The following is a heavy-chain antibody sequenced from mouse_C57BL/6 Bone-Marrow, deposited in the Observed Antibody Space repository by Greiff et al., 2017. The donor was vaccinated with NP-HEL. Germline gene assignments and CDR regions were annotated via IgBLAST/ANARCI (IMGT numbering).Heavy chain of an antibody. D-gene: IGHD1-1*01. CDR2: ISYDGSN. CDR1: GYSITSGYY. Sequence: EVQLQQSGPGLVKPSQSLSLTCSVTGYSITSGYYWNWIRQFPGNKLEWMGYISYDGSNNYNPSLKNRISITRDTSKNQFFLKLNSLTTEDTATYYCASKHYYGSPAWFAYWGQGTLVTVSA. J-gene: IGHJ3*01. V-gene: IGHV3-6*01. CDR3: ASKHYYGSPAWFAY.